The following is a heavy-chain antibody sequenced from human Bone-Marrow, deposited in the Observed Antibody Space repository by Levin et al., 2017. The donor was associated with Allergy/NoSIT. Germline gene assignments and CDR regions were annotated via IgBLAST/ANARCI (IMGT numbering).Heavy chain of an antibody. CDR3: ARFVWGSYRGFDY. J-gene: IGHJ4*02. D-gene: IGHD3-16*02. CDR1: GGSISSDN. Sequence: PGGSLRLSCTVSGGSISSDNWSWIRQPPGKGLEWIGYIYDTGNTNYNPSLKSRVTLSVDTSKNQFSLKLSSVTPADTAVYYCARFVWGSYRGFDYWGQGTLVTVSS. V-gene: IGHV4-59*01. CDR2: IYDTGNT.